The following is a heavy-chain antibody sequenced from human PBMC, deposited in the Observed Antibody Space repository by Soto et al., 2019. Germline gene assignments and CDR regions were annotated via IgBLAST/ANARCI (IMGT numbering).Heavy chain of an antibody. Sequence: SGPTLVKPTQTITLTCTFSGFSLSTSGVGVGWIRQPPGKALEWLALIYWNDDKRYSPSLKSRLTITKDTSKNQVVLTMTNMDPVDTATYSCAHYRRQTCCSGGSCYYFDYWGQGTLVTVSS. J-gene: IGHJ4*02. CDR2: IYWNDDK. CDR1: GFSLSTSGVG. V-gene: IGHV2-5*01. CDR3: AHYRRQTCCSGGSCYYFDY. D-gene: IGHD2-15*01.